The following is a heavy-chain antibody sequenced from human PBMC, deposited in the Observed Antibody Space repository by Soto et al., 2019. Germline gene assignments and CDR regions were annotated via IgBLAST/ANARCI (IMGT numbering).Heavy chain of an antibody. CDR1: GFVFKNFA. V-gene: IGHV3-23*01. J-gene: IGHJ5*02. Sequence: GGSLRLSCVGSGFVFKNFAINWVRQPPGKGLEWVSVIRGTGLNTYYAASVKGRFNISRDNSKNTVYLQMDSLKVEDTAVYYCAKRASPANIDNWCDPWGTGTQVTVSS. CDR3: AKRASPANIDNWCDP. CDR2: IRGTGLNT.